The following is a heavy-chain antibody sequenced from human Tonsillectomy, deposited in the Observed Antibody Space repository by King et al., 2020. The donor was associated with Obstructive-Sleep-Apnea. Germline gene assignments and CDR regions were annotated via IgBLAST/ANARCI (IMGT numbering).Heavy chain of an antibody. CDR3: ARDASALIVGATGYFDY. CDR1: GFTFNSYG. V-gene: IGHV3-30*03. CDR2: ISYDGSNK. J-gene: IGHJ4*02. D-gene: IGHD1-26*01. Sequence: VQLVESGGGVVQPGRSLRLSCAASGFTFNSYGMHWVRQAPGKGLEWVAIISYDGSNKYYADSVKGRFTISRDNSKNTLYLQMNSLRAEDTAVYYCARDASALIVGATGYFDYGGQGTLVTVSS.